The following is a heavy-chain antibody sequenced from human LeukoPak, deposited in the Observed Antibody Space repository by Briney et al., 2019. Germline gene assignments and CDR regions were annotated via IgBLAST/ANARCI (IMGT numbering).Heavy chain of an antibody. Sequence: SETLSLTCAVYGGSFSGYYWSWIRQPPGKGLGWIGEINHSGSTNYNPSLKSRVTISVDTSKNQFSLKLSSVTAADTAVYYCARDYHGSGSQDYWGQGTLVTVSS. V-gene: IGHV4-34*01. CDR1: GGSFSGYY. CDR3: ARDYHGSGSQDY. CDR2: INHSGST. J-gene: IGHJ4*02. D-gene: IGHD3-10*01.